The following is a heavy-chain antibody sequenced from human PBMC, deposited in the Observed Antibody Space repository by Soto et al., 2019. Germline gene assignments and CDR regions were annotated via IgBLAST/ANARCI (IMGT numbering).Heavy chain of an antibody. V-gene: IGHV3-11*01. J-gene: IGHJ6*02. CDR2: ISSSGSTT. CDR1: GFIFSNYY. CDR3: AKGVAVAGYDYGLDV. D-gene: IGHD6-19*01. Sequence: QVQLVESGGGLVKSGGSLRLSCAASGFIFSNYYLTWIRQAPGRGLEWISNISSSGSTTDYADSVKGRFTISRDNSKNALYLQMDFLRADDTAVSYCAKGVAVAGYDYGLDVWGPGNTVSFSS.